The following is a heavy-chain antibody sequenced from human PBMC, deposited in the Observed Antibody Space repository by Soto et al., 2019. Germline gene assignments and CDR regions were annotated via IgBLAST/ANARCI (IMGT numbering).Heavy chain of an antibody. Sequence: ASVKVSCKASGGTFSSYTISWVRQAPGQGLEWMGRIIPILGIANYAQKFQGRVTITADKSTSTAYMELRSLRSEDTAVYYWASVRSGSYDPPPYWGQGTLVTVSS. CDR2: IIPILGIA. CDR3: ASVRSGSYDPPPY. V-gene: IGHV1-69*02. J-gene: IGHJ4*02. D-gene: IGHD3-10*01. CDR1: GGTFSSYT.